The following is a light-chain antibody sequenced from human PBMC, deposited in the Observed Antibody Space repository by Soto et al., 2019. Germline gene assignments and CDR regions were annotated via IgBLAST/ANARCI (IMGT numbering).Light chain of an antibody. CDR3: QRSNDFQYV. CDR1: QSISNW. CDR2: KAI. J-gene: IGKJ2*01. Sequence: DIQMTQSPSTLSASVGDRVTITCRASQSISNWLAWYQQKPGKAPKLLIYKAINLQSGVPSRFSGSGSGTEFSLTTSGMQPDDFATYYCQRSNDFQYVFGQGTKL. V-gene: IGKV1-5*03.